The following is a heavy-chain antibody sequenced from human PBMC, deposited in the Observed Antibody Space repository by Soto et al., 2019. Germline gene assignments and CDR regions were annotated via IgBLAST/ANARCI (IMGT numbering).Heavy chain of an antibody. D-gene: IGHD2-15*01. CDR1: GGTFSSYT. J-gene: IGHJ4*02. V-gene: IGHV1-69*02. Sequence: QVQLVQSGAEVKKPGSSVKVSCKASGGTFSSYTISWVRQAPGQGLEWMGRIIPILGIANYAQKFQGRVTITADKARSTAYMELSSLRSEDTAVYYCASLGRYCSGGSCYTHWGQGTLVTVSS. CDR2: IIPILGIA. CDR3: ASLGRYCSGGSCYTH.